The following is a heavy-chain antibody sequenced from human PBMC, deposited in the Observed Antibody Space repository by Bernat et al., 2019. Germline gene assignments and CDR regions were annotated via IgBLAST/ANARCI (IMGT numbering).Heavy chain of an antibody. Sequence: EVQLVQSGAEVKKPGESLRISCKGSGYSFTSYWIGWVRQMPGKGLEWLGIIHPGDSDTRYSASFQGHVTISADKSISTAYLQWSSLKASDTAMYYCARHPGYTSGWSDYWGQGTLVTVSS. CDR2: IHPGDSDT. CDR1: GYSFTSYW. CDR3: ARHPGYTSGWSDY. J-gene: IGHJ4*02. D-gene: IGHD6-19*01. V-gene: IGHV5-51*01.